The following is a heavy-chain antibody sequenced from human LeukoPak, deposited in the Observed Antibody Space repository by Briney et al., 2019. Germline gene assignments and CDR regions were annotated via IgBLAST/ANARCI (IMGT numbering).Heavy chain of an antibody. CDR2: IYYSGST. J-gene: IGHJ5*02. Sequence: SETLSLTCTVSGGSISSSSYYWGWIRQPPGKGLEWIVSIYYSGSTYYNPSLKSRVTISVDTSKNQFSLKLSPVTAADTAVYYCARARNTTPFDPWGQGTLVTVSS. V-gene: IGHV4-39*01. D-gene: IGHD1-1*01. CDR3: ARARNTTPFDP. CDR1: GGSISSSSYY.